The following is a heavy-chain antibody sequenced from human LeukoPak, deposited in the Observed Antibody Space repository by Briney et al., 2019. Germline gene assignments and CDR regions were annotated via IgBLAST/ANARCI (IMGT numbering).Heavy chain of an antibody. CDR3: ARSFHSSGCYHDY. J-gene: IGHJ4*02. V-gene: IGHV1-69*13. CDR2: ILPIFGTA. D-gene: IGHD6-19*01. CDR1: GGTFSTYA. Sequence: ASVKVSCKASGGTFSTYAISWVRQAPGQGLEWMGGILPIFGTANYAPEFQGRVTITADESTSTAYMELSSLRSEDTAVYYCARSFHSSGCYHDYWGQGTLVTVSS.